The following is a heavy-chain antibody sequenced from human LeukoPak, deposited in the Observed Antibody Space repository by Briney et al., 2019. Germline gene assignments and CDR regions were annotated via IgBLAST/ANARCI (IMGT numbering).Heavy chain of an antibody. J-gene: IGHJ5*02. Sequence: ASVKVSCKVSGYTLTELSMHWVRQAPGKGLEWMGGFDPEDGETIYAQKFRGRVTMTEDTSTDTAYMELSSLRSEDTAVYYCATVLGGVRGVPWPWGQGTLVTVSS. CDR3: ATVLGGVRGVPWP. V-gene: IGHV1-24*01. CDR2: FDPEDGET. D-gene: IGHD3-10*01. CDR1: GYTLTELS.